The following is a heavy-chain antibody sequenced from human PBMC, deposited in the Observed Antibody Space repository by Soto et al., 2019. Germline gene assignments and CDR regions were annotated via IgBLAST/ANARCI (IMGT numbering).Heavy chain of an antibody. Sequence: ASVKVSCKASGYTFTSYAMHWVRQAPGQRLEWMGWINAGNGNTKYSQKFQGRVTITRDTSASPAYMELSSLRSEDTAVYYCARGPPIYCSGGSCYRGLQGNWFDPWGQGTLVTVSS. J-gene: IGHJ5*02. D-gene: IGHD2-15*01. CDR2: INAGNGNT. CDR1: GYTFTSYA. V-gene: IGHV1-3*01. CDR3: ARGPPIYCSGGSCYRGLQGNWFDP.